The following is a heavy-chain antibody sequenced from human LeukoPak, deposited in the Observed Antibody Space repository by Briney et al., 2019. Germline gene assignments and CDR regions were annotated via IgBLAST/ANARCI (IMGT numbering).Heavy chain of an antibody. Sequence: SVKVSCKASGGTFSSYAISWVRQAPGQGLEWMGRIIPIFGIANYAQKFQGRVTITADKSTSTAYMELSSLRSEDTAVYYWARAASASLKTVAWYFDLWGRGTLVTVSS. D-gene: IGHD1-1*01. J-gene: IGHJ2*01. CDR2: IIPIFGIA. CDR1: GGTFSSYA. V-gene: IGHV1-69*04. CDR3: ARAASASLKTVAWYFDL.